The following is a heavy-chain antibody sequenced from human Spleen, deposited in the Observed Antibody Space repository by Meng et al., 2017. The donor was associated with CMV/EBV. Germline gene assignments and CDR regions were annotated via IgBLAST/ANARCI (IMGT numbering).Heavy chain of an antibody. CDR3: ASPPSGSYPDAFDM. V-gene: IGHV1-69*05. CDR2: IVPMFDTA. Sequence: SVKVSCKASGYTFTAHYFHWVRQAPGQGLEWMGGIVPMFDTAKYAQKFQGRVTITTEESTSTVYMELSSLRSEDTAVYYCASPPSGSYPDAFDMWGQGTMVTVSS. D-gene: IGHD1-26*01. CDR1: GYTFTAHY. J-gene: IGHJ3*02.